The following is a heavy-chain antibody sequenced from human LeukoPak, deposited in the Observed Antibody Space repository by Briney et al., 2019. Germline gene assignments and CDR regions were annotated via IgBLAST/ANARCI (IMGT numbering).Heavy chain of an antibody. J-gene: IGHJ4*02. CDR3: ARQKGSSWTNVRDY. CDR2: IYPADSDT. CDR1: GYSFTSYW. Sequence: GESLKISCKGSGYSFTSYWIGWVRQMPGKGLEWMRIIYPADSDTRYSPSFQGQVTISADKSINTAYLQWNGLKASDTAMYYCARQKGSSWTNVRDYWGRGTLVTVSS. D-gene: IGHD6-13*01. V-gene: IGHV5-51*01.